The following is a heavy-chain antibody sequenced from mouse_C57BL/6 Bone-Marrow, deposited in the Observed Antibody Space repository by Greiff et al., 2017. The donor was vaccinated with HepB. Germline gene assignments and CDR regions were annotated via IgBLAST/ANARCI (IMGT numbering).Heavy chain of an antibody. Sequence: EVQLQQSGPELVKPGASVKISCKASGYTFTDYYMNWVKQSHGKSLEWIGDINPNNGGTSYNQKFKGKATLTVDKSSSTAYMELRSLTSEDSAVYYCAIHYYFDYWGQGTTLTVSS. J-gene: IGHJ2*01. V-gene: IGHV1-26*01. CDR1: GYTFTDYY. CDR2: INPNNGGT. CDR3: AIHYYFDY.